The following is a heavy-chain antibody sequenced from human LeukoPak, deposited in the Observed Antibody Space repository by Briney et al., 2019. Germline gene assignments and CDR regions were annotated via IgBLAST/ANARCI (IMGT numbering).Heavy chain of an antibody. J-gene: IGHJ6*02. Sequence: PGGSLRLSCAASGFTFSSYSMHWVRQAPGKGLEWVAVISYDGTNKYSADSVKGRFTISRDNSKNPLYLQMNGLRAEDTAVYYCARDGLPTADGMDVWGQGTTVTVSS. CDR1: GFTFSSYS. D-gene: IGHD2-21*02. CDR3: ARDGLPTADGMDV. V-gene: IGHV3-30-3*01. CDR2: ISYDGTNK.